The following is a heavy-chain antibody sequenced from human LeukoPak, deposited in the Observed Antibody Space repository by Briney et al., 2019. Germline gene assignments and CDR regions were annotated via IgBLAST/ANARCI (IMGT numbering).Heavy chain of an antibody. J-gene: IGHJ6*02. CDR3: TKHRTGPPYGLDV. CDR2: ISGSGGAT. CDR1: GFTFSTYA. V-gene: IGHV3-23*01. Sequence: PGGSLRLSCAASGFTFSTYAMARVRQAPGKGLEWVSGISGSGGATYYADSVKGRFTIPRDNSYNTLYLQMNSLRAEDTAAYYCTKHRTGPPYGLDVWGQGTTVTVSS.